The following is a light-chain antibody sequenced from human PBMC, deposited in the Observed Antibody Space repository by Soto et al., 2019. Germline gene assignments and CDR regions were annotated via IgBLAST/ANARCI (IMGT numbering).Light chain of an antibody. Sequence: SVLTLPPSMSASPGQTVTISCSGSGSNIGKNYVSWYQQLPGAAPKLLIYDSNRRPSGIPERFSASKSGTSATLGITGLQTGDEADYYCGVWDGSLRIYVYGSGTKVNVL. CDR1: GSNIGKNY. J-gene: IGLJ1*01. V-gene: IGLV1-51*01. CDR2: DSN. CDR3: GVWDGSLRIYV.